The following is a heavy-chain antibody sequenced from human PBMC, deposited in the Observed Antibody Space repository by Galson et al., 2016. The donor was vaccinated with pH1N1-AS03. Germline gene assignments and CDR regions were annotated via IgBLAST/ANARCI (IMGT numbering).Heavy chain of an antibody. J-gene: IGHJ6*02. CDR3: ARDPRGPCSSATCATTYYFGMDV. Sequence: SVKVSCKASGYIFTGFYVHWVRQAPGQGLEWMGWINPNNGVTNYAQKFQAWVTMTGDTSISPAYLELYGPKSDDTAVYYCARDPRGPCSSATCATTYYFGMDVWGQGTTVIVSS. CDR2: INPNNGVT. CDR1: GYIFTGFY. D-gene: IGHD2/OR15-2a*01. V-gene: IGHV1-2*04.